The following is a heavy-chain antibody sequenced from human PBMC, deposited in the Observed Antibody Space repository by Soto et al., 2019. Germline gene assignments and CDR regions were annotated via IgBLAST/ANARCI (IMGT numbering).Heavy chain of an antibody. CDR1: GYTLTELS. D-gene: IGHD3-10*01. V-gene: IGHV1-24*01. CDR2: FDPEDGET. CDR3: AKDLKGGILWFGRHRTGYGMDV. J-gene: IGHJ6*02. Sequence: ASVKVSCKVSGYTLTELSMHWVRQAPGTGLEWMGGFDPEDGETIYAQKFQGSVTMTEDTSTDTAYMELSCVGAEDTAVYFCAKDLKGGILWFGRHRTGYGMDVWGQGTTVTVSS.